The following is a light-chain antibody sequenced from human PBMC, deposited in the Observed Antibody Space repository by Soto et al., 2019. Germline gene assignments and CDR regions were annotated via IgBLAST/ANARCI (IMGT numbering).Light chain of an antibody. CDR1: QNITTY. CDR2: AAA. J-gene: IGKJ1*01. Sequence: IQMTHSPAALAASIGDRETITCRASQNITTYLNWYQQKPGKAPDLLIYAAANLQSGVPSRFSGRGSGTDFALTISPLQPEDFATYYCQQSHSRPLAFGHGTKV. CDR3: QQSHSRPLA. V-gene: IGKV1-39*01.